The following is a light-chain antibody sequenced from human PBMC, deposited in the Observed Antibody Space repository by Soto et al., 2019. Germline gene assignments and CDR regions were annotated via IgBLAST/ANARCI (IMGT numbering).Light chain of an antibody. Sequence: ESVLTQSPGTLSLSPGERATLSCRASQSVRSSFLAWYQLKPGQAPRLLIYGASSRATGIPDRFSGSGSGTDFTLTISRLEPEDFATYYCQKYNSAPLTFGGGTKVEIK. V-gene: IGKV3-20*01. CDR2: GAS. CDR3: QKYNSAPLT. CDR1: QSVRSSF. J-gene: IGKJ4*01.